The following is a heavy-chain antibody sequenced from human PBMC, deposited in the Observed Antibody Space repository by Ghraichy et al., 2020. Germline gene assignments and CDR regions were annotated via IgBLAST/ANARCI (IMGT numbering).Heavy chain of an antibody. CDR1: GGSISSGSYY. J-gene: IGHJ6*02. D-gene: IGHD3-3*01. Sequence: SPTLSLTCTVSGGSISSGSYYWSWIRQPAGKGLEWIGRIYTSGSTNYNPSLKSRVTISVDTSKNQFSLKLSSVTAADTAVYYCARISYDFWSGYYYYGMDVWGQGTTVTVSS. CDR2: IYTSGST. CDR3: ARISYDFWSGYYYYGMDV. V-gene: IGHV4-61*02.